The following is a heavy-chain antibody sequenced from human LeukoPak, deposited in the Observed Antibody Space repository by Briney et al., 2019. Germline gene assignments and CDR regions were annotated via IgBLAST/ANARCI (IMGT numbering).Heavy chain of an antibody. V-gene: IGHV4-39*01. D-gene: IGHD4-17*01. CDR2: IYDSGST. J-gene: IGHJ5*02. CDR3: ATHSFHDNGDP. CDR1: GGSIRSSYYY. Sequence: SETLSLTCTVSGGSIRSSYYYRGWIRQPPGKGLEWIGSIYDSGSTYYNPSLKSRVTISVDTSKNQFSLKVSSVTAADTAVYYCATHSFHDNGDPWGQGTLVTVSS.